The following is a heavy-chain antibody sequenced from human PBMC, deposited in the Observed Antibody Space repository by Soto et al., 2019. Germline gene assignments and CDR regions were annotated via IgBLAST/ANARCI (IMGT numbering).Heavy chain of an antibody. J-gene: IGHJ6*02. D-gene: IGHD3-10*01. CDR1: GFTFSSYA. Sequence: DVQLLESGGHLVQPGGSLRLSCAASGFTFSSYATSWVRQAPGKGLEWVSSVSAGGDMTYYSDSVKGRFTISRDNSNNALFLQMNSLRIEDTALYYWARGDRGGSGSPASYYYSGLDVWGQGTTVTVS. CDR2: VSAGGDMT. V-gene: IGHV3-23*01. CDR3: ARGDRGGSGSPASYYYSGLDV.